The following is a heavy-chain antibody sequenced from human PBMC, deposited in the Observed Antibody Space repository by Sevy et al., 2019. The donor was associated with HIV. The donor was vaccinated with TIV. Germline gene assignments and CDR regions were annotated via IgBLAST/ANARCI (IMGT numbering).Heavy chain of an antibody. CDR1: GFSFDSYG. CDR2: ISGSGTRT. CDR3: AKGGGGHYDPDEIGYYFYYYNMDV. D-gene: IGHD3-22*01. J-gene: IGHJ6*03. V-gene: IGHV3-23*01. Sequence: GGSLRLSCAVSGFSFDSYGMTWVRQAPGKGLEWVSGISGSGTRTYYADSVKGRFSISRDNSKNRLYLQMNSLRSEDTDIYYFAKGGGGHYDPDEIGYYFYYYNMDVRGKGTTVTVSS.